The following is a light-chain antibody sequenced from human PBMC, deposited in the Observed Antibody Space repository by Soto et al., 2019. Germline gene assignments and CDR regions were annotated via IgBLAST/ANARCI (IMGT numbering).Light chain of an antibody. CDR2: DVS. CDR1: RSDVGGYNY. CDR3: SSYTTSNTRQIV. V-gene: IGLV2-14*03. Sequence: QSALTQPASVSGSPGQSITISCTGTRSDVGGYNYVSWYQHQPGKAPKLIIYDVSNRPSGVSIRFSGSKSDNTASLTISGLQPEDESDYHCSSYTTSNTRQIVFGTGTKVTVL. J-gene: IGLJ1*01.